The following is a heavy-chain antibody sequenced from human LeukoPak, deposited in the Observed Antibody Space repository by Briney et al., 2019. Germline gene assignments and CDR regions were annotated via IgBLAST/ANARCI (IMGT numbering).Heavy chain of an antibody. D-gene: IGHD3-10*01. CDR2: IYYSGNT. J-gene: IGHJ4*02. Sequence: SETLSLTCTVSGGSISSYYWSWIRQPPGKGLEWIGYIYYSGNTNYNPSLKSRVTMSVDTSKNQFSLKLNSVTATDTAVYYCARHYGPWGQGTLVTVSS. CDR1: GGSISSYY. V-gene: IGHV4-59*08. CDR3: ARHYGP.